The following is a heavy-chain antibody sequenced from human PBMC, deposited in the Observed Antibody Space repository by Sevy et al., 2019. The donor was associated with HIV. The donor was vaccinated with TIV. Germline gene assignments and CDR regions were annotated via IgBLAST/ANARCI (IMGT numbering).Heavy chain of an antibody. Sequence: GESLKISCAASGFTFSSYAMHWVRQAPGKGPEYVSVISSNGGSTYYADSVKGRFTISRDNSKNTLYLQMGSLGAEDMAVYYCARSQTSSSSSYIDYWGQGTLVTVSS. CDR2: ISSNGGST. CDR3: ARSQTSSSSSYIDY. D-gene: IGHD6-13*01. CDR1: GFTFSSYA. J-gene: IGHJ4*02. V-gene: IGHV3-64*02.